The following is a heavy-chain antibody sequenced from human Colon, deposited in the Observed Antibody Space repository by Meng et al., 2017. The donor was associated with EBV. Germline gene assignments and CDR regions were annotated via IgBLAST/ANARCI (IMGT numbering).Heavy chain of an antibody. CDR1: GASISSNNW. CDR3: ARGNAYNAPSFDY. Sequence: QLQEAGPGLGEPSGTLSLTCAVSGASISSNNWWSWVRQPPGKGLEWIGEIYHGGNTNYNPSLKSRVTISVDRSNDQFSLSLSSVTAADTAVYYCARGNAYNAPSFDYWGQGTLVTVSS. V-gene: IGHV4-4*02. J-gene: IGHJ4*02. CDR2: IYHGGNT. D-gene: IGHD5-24*01.